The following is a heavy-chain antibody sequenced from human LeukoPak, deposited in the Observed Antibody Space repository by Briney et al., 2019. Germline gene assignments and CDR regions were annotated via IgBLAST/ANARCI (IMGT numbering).Heavy chain of an antibody. Sequence: GGSLRLSCAASGFSFSSYAIHWVRQAPGKGLEWVALISYNGGKKDYADSVKGRFTIDRDNSKNTVYLQMNSLRAEDTAVYYCARDYGEYDYWGQGTLVTVSS. J-gene: IGHJ4*02. V-gene: IGHV3-30*04. D-gene: IGHD3-10*01. CDR3: ARDYGEYDY. CDR2: ISYNGGKK. CDR1: GFSFSSYA.